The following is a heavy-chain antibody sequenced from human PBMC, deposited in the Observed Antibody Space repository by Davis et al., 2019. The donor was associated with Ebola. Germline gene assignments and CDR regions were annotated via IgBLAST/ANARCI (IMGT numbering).Heavy chain of an antibody. CDR3: ARGRTVAGTRGLSWFDP. Sequence: ASVKVSCKASGYTFISYGISWVRQAPGQGLEWMGWISAYNRNTNYAQKLQGRVTMTTDTSTSTAYMELRSLRSDDTAVYYCARGRTVAGTRGLSWFDPWGQGTLVTVSS. J-gene: IGHJ5*02. CDR2: ISAYNRNT. CDR1: GYTFISYG. V-gene: IGHV1-18*01. D-gene: IGHD6-19*01.